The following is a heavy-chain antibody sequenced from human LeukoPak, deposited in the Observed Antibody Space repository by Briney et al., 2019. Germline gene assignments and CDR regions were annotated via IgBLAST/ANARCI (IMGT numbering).Heavy chain of an antibody. CDR1: EFTFSSYN. J-gene: IGHJ4*02. CDR3: AKSPYRGGSSWTEFDY. V-gene: IGHV3-30*02. D-gene: IGHD6-13*01. CDR2: IRFDAPDK. Sequence: GGSLRLSCTASEFTFSSYNMNWVRQAPGKGLEWVAFIRFDAPDKYYADSVKGRFTISRDNSRNTVYLEMNSLRAEDTAVYYCAKSPYRGGSSWTEFDYWGQGTLVTVSS.